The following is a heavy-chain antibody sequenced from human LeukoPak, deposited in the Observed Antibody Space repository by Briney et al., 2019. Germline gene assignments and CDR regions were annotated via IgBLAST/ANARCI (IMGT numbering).Heavy chain of an antibody. CDR1: GFTFSNAW. CDR2: IKSKTDGGTT. D-gene: IGHD7-27*01. J-gene: IGHJ4*02. Sequence: GGSLRLSCATSGFTFSNAWMNWVRQAPGKGLEWVGRIKSKTDGGTTGYVAPVKGRFTISRDDSKNTLYLQVNSLNTEDTAVYYCTTGNWGSFSYWGQGTLVTVSS. CDR3: TTGNWGSFSY. V-gene: IGHV3-15*01.